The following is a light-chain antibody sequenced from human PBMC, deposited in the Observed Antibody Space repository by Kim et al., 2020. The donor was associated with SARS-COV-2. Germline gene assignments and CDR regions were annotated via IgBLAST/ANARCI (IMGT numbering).Light chain of an antibody. Sequence: DIQMTQSPSSLSASVGDRVTITCRASQAIRNDLGWYQQKPGKAPKRLIYATSTLQSGVPSRFSGGGSRTEFTLTISSLQPEDLATYYCLQYSGFPFTFGPGTKVDIK. CDR3: LQYSGFPFT. J-gene: IGKJ3*01. CDR2: ATS. V-gene: IGKV1-17*01. CDR1: QAIRND.